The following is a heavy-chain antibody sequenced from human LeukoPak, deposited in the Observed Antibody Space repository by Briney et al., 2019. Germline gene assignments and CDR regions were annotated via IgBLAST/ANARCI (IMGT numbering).Heavy chain of an antibody. CDR3: ARVGQAGYCSGGSCYRRWFDP. Sequence: GGSLRLSCAASGFTFSSHWMSWVRQAPGKGLEWVANIKQDGSEKYYVDSVKGRFTISRDNAKNSLYLQMNSLRAEDTAVYYCARVGQAGYCSGGSCYRRWFDPWGQGTLVTVSS. D-gene: IGHD2-15*01. CDR2: IKQDGSEK. J-gene: IGHJ5*02. CDR1: GFTFSSHW. V-gene: IGHV3-7*01.